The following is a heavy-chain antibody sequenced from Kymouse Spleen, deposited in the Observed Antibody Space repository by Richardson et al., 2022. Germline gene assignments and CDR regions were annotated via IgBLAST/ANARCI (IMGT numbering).Heavy chain of an antibody. Sequence: EVQLVESGGGLVQPGGSLRLSCAASGFTFSSYSMNWVRQAPGKGLEWVSYISSSSSTIYYADSVKGRFTISRDNAKNSLYLQMNSLRDEDTAVYYCARAGVRGVRGYYYYGMDVWGQGTTVTVSS. CDR3: ARAGVRGVRGYYYYGMDV. V-gene: IGHV3-48*02. CDR1: GFTFSSYS. D-gene: IGHD3-10*01. J-gene: IGHJ6*02. CDR2: ISSSSSTI.